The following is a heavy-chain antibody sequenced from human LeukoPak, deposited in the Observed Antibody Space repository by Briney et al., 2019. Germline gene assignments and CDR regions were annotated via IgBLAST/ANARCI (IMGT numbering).Heavy chain of an antibody. V-gene: IGHV3-23*01. J-gene: IGHJ4*02. CDR3: AKWGDYDVLTGYYVPDY. CDR1: GFTFSSYW. D-gene: IGHD3-9*01. Sequence: GGSLRLSCAGSGFTFSSYWMTWVRQAPGKGLEWVSAILGSGGSTYYADTVKGRFTVSRDNSKSTLYLQMNSLRAEDTALYYCAKWGDYDVLTGYYVPDYWGQGTLVTVSS. CDR2: ILGSGGST.